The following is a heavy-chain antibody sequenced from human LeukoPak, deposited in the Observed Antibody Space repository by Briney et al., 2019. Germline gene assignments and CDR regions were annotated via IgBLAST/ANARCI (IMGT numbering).Heavy chain of an antibody. Sequence: TGGSLRLSCAVSGFSLTHDAIHWVRQAPGKGLEWVAVVSKDTVSKLYRDSVKGRFTVSTDSSKNTVYLQMTGLRSEDTAVYYCAGDRWRGAPDYFDCWGQGTLVTVSS. J-gene: IGHJ4*02. D-gene: IGHD1-26*01. CDR2: VSKDTVSK. CDR3: AGDRWRGAPDYFDC. V-gene: IGHV3-30*03. CDR1: GFSLTHDA.